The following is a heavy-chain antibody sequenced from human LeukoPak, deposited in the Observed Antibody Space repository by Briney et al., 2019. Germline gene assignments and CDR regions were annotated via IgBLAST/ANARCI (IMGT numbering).Heavy chain of an antibody. D-gene: IGHD3-10*01. CDR2: INHSGRT. J-gene: IGHJ4*02. V-gene: IGHV4-34*01. CDR3: ARGGYMVRGVINY. Sequence: PSETLSLTCAVYGGSFSGYYWSWIRQPPGKGLEWIGEINHSGRTNYNPSLKSRVTISVDTSKNQFSRKLSSVTAADTAVYYCARGGYMVRGVINYWGQGTLVTVSS. CDR1: GGSFSGYY.